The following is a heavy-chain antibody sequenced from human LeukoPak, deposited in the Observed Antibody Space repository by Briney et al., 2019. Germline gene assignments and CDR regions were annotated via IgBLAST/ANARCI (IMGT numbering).Heavy chain of an antibody. CDR2: IRGSGGST. Sequence: GGSLRLSCAASGFTFSSYAMYWVRQAPGKGLEWVSVIRGSGGSTYYADPVKGRFTISRDNSKNTLYLQMNSLRAEDTAVYYCARDLLVGGWGYWGQGTLVTVSS. V-gene: IGHV3-23*01. CDR1: GFTFSSYA. CDR3: ARDLLVGGWGY. J-gene: IGHJ4*02. D-gene: IGHD6-19*01.